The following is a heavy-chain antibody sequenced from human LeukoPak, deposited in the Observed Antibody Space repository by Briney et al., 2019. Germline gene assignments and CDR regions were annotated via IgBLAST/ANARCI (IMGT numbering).Heavy chain of an antibody. V-gene: IGHV3-7*03. Sequence: GGSLRLSCAASGFTFSNAWMNWVRQAPGKGLEWVANIKQDGSEKYYVDSVKGRFTISRDNAKNSLYLQMNSLRAEDTAVYYCASPYDSSGYYDRWGQGTLVTVSS. D-gene: IGHD3-22*01. CDR1: GFTFSNAW. CDR2: IKQDGSEK. J-gene: IGHJ4*02. CDR3: ASPYDSSGYYDR.